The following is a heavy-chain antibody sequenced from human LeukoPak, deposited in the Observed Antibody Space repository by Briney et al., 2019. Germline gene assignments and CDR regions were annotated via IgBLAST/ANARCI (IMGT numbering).Heavy chain of an antibody. CDR3: ARHSQWGVIPWTFDI. D-gene: IGHD3-16*02. CDR1: GYSIGSDSY. CDR2: IFHSGSM. Sequence: SETLSLTCAVSGYSIGSDSYWGWIRQPPGKGLEWIGTIFHSGSMYYNPSLKSGVNILVDTSKNQFSLKLSSVTAADTAIYYCARHSQWGVIPWTFDIWGHGTMVSVSS. J-gene: IGHJ3*02. V-gene: IGHV4-38-2*01.